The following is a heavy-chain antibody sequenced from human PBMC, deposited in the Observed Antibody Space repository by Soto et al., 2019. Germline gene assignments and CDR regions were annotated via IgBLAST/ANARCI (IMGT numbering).Heavy chain of an antibody. CDR2: ISGTGGIT. V-gene: IGHV3-23*01. Sequence: EVQLLESGGDVVQPGGSLRLSCAVSGFTGLDYVIDWVRQAPGKGLEWVSGISGTGGITFYVDSVKGRFTISRDNSKNMVYLQMNDLRDEDTALYYFARGTHPYSGSHGFDYWGRGTLVTVSS. CDR1: GFTGLDYV. CDR3: ARGTHPYSGSHGFDY. D-gene: IGHD6-19*01. J-gene: IGHJ4*02.